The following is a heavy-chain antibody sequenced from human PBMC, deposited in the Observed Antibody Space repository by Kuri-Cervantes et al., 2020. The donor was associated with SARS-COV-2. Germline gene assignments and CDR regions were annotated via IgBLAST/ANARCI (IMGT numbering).Heavy chain of an antibody. CDR3: ARMYSSSSGYYFDY. J-gene: IGHJ4*02. V-gene: IGHV3-7*01. D-gene: IGHD6-6*01. CDR2: IKQDGSEK. CDR1: GFIFSSYG. Sequence: GESLKISCAASGFIFSSYGMHWVRQAPGKGLEWVANIKQDGSEKYYVDSVKGRFTISRDNAKNSLYLQMNSLRAEDTAVYYCARMYSSSSGYYFDYWGQGTLVTVSS.